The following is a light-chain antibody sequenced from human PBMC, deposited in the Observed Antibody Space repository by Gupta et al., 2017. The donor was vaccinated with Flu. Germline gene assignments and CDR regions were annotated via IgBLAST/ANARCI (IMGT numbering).Light chain of an antibody. CDR2: DAS. Sequence: EIVLTQSPVPLSLSPGERATRSCGARQRVSSSYLAWYQQKPGLAPSLLIYDASTRATDIPDRFSGSGSGTDFTLTISRLEPEDFAVYYCQQYGNSPFTFGGGTKVEIK. CDR3: QQYGNSPFT. CDR1: QRVSSSY. V-gene: IGKV3D-20*01. J-gene: IGKJ4*01.